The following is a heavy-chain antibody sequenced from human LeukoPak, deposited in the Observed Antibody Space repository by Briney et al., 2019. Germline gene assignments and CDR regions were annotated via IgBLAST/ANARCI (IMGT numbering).Heavy chain of an antibody. Sequence: GGSLRLSCAASGFTFSSYAMHWVRQAPGKGLEWVAVISYDGSSKYYADSVKGRFTISRDNSKNTLYLQMNSLRAEDTAVYYCASLWFGELSDLDYWGQGTLVTVSS. V-gene: IGHV3-30*04. J-gene: IGHJ4*02. CDR2: ISYDGSSK. CDR3: ASLWFGELSDLDY. CDR1: GFTFSSYA. D-gene: IGHD3-10*01.